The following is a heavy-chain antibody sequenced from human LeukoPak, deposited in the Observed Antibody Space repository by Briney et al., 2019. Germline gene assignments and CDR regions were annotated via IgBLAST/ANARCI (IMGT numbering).Heavy chain of an antibody. CDR3: AKQQGLYDAFEI. CDR1: GYSFTSYW. CDR2: VYPGGSES. D-gene: IGHD6-13*01. Sequence: GESLKISCKGSGYSFTSYWIGWVRQMPGKGLEWMGIVYPGGSESRYSPSFQGQVTFSVDRSISTAYLQWSSLKASDTAIYYCAKQQGLYDAFEIWGQGTMVTVSP. V-gene: IGHV5-51*01. J-gene: IGHJ3*02.